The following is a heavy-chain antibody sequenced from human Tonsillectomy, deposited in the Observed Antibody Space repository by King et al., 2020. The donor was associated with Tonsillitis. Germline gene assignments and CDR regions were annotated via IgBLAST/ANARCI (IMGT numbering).Heavy chain of an antibody. Sequence: VQLVESGGGLVQPGGSLRLSCAASGFTFSSYWMHWVRQAPGKGLVWVSHINSDGSITTFADSVKGRFTISRDNAKNTLYLQMNSLRAEDTGLYYCARDNSYGYGVYFYGMDVWGQGTTVTVSS. CDR1: GFTFSSYW. CDR3: ARDNSYGYGVYFYGMDV. J-gene: IGHJ6*02. D-gene: IGHD5-18*01. V-gene: IGHV3-74*01. CDR2: INSDGSIT.